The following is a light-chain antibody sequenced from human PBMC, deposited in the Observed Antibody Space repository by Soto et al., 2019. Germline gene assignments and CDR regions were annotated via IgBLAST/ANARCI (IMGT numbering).Light chain of an antibody. CDR3: QQYRSYS. V-gene: IGKV1-5*01. Sequence: DIQMTQSPSTLSVSVGDRVTITCRISQSISNWLAWYQQKPGKAPNLLIYDASTLQSGVPSRFSGSGSGTEFTLTINNLQPDDLATYNCQQYRSYSFGQGTKLEIK. J-gene: IGKJ2*01. CDR2: DAS. CDR1: QSISNW.